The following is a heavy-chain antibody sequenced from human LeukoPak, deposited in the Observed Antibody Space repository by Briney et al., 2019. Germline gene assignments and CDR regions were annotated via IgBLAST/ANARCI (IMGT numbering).Heavy chain of an antibody. CDR2: IYYSGST. J-gene: IGHJ4*02. V-gene: IGHV4-59*05. CDR1: GGSISSYY. D-gene: IGHD4-17*01. CDR3: ARHADYGDYIDY. Sequence: SETLSLTCTVSGGSISSYYWSWIRQPPGKGLEWIGSIYYSGSTYYNPSLKSRVTISVDTSKNQFSLKLSSVTAADTAVYYCARHADYGDYIDYWGQGTLVTVSS.